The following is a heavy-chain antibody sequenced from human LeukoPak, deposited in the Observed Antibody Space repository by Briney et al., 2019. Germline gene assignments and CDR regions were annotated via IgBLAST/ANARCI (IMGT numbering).Heavy chain of an antibody. D-gene: IGHD3-10*01. V-gene: IGHV3-23*01. CDR1: GFTFSNYA. CDR3: AKKDGNYVSGGYYYFDS. Sequence: GGSLRLSCEASGFTFSNYAMSWVRQAPGKGLEWVSGICGHGISIYYADSVKGRFTISRDNSKSTLYLVMNSLRAEDTAVYYCAKKDGNYVSGGYYYFDSWGKETLVT. CDR2: ICGHGISI. J-gene: IGHJ4*02.